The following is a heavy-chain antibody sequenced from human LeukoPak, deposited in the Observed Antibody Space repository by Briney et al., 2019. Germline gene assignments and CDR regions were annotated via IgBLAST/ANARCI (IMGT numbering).Heavy chain of an antibody. D-gene: IGHD3-22*01. Sequence: KPSETLSLTCAVYGGSFSGYYWSWIRQPPGKGLEWIGEINHSGSTNYNPSLKSRVTISVDTSKNQFSLKLSSVTAADTAVYYCARGLDTYYYDSSGYYPNWGQGTLVTVSS. CDR3: ARGLDTYYYDSSGYYPN. J-gene: IGHJ4*02. CDR2: INHSGST. V-gene: IGHV4-34*01. CDR1: GGSFSGYY.